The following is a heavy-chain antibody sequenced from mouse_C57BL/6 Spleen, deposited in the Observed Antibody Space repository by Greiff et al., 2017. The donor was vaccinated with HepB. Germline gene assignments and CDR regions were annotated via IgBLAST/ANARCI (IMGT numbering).Heavy chain of an antibody. J-gene: IGHJ4*01. D-gene: IGHD1-1*01. CDR3: ASSFITTVVDYAMDY. CDR1: GYTFTSYW. CDR2: INPSSGYT. V-gene: IGHV1-7*01. Sequence: ESGAELAKPGASVKLSCKASGYTFTSYWMHWVKQRPGQGLEWIGYINPSSGYTKYNQKFKDKATLTADKSSSTAYMQLSSLTYDDSAVYYCASSFITTVVDYAMDYWGQGTSVTVSS.